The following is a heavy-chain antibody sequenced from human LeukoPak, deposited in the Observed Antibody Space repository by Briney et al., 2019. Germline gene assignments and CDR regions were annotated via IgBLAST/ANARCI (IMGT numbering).Heavy chain of an antibody. CDR2: ISGSGGST. J-gene: IGHJ4*02. CDR3: AKDFWCSSTSCSYYFDY. Sequence: PGGSLRLSCAASGFTFSSYAMSWVRQAPGKGLGWVSAISGSGGSTYYADSVKGRFTISRDNSKNTLYLQMNSLRAEDTAVYYCAKDFWCSSTSCSYYFDYWGQGTLVTVSS. D-gene: IGHD2-2*01. V-gene: IGHV3-23*01. CDR1: GFTFSSYA.